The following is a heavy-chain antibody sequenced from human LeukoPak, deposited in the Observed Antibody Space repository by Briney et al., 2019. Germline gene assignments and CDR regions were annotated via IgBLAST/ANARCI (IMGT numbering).Heavy chain of an antibody. Sequence: SESLSLTCAVYGGSFSGYYWSWIRQPPGKGLEWIGEINHSGSTNYNPSLKSRVPISVDTSKNQFSLKLSSVNAADTAVSYCARGGGYSSSWSYWGQGTLVTVSS. CDR2: INHSGST. D-gene: IGHD6-13*01. J-gene: IGHJ4*02. V-gene: IGHV4-34*01. CDR1: GGSFSGYY. CDR3: ARGGGYSSSWSY.